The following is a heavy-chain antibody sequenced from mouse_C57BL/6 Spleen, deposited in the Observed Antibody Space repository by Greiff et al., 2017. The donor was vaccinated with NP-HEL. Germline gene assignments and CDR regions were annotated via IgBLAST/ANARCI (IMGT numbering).Heavy chain of an antibody. CDR1: GYTFTSYW. CDR3: ARLELGRGFAY. CDR2: IDPSDSYT. Sequence: QVQLQQPGAELVMPGASVKLSCKASGYTFTSYWMHWVKQRPGQGLEWIGEIDPSDSYTNYNQKFKGKSTLTVYKSSSTAYMQLSSLTSEDSAVYYCARLELGRGFAYWGQGTLVTVSA. J-gene: IGHJ3*01. D-gene: IGHD4-1*01. V-gene: IGHV1-69*01.